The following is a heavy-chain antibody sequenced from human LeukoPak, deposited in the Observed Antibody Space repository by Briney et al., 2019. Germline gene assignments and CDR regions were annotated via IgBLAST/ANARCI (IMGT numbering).Heavy chain of an antibody. V-gene: IGHV3-23*01. D-gene: IGHD6-13*01. J-gene: IGHJ4*02. CDR1: GFIFSSYT. CDR2: INGSGGRT. Sequence: GGSLRLSCAASGFIFSSYTMGRVRQAPGKGLEWVSDINGSGGRTYYADSVNGRFTISRDNSKNTLYLQMNSLRAEDTAVYYCAKAGGASWYLYWGQGTLVTVSS. CDR3: AKAGGASWYLY.